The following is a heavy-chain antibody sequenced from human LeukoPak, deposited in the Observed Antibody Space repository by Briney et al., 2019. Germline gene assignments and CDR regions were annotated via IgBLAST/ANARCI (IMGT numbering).Heavy chain of an antibody. Sequence: GGSLRLSCAASGFTFSSYAMHWVRQAPGKGLEWVAVISYDGSNKYYADSVKGRFTISRDNSKNTLYLQMNSLRAEDTAVYYYAKTPTYYYASGSYYDDWGQGTRVTVSS. V-gene: IGHV3-30-3*02. J-gene: IGHJ4*02. CDR1: GFTFSSYA. CDR2: ISYDGSNK. CDR3: AKTPTYYYASGSYYDD. D-gene: IGHD3-10*01.